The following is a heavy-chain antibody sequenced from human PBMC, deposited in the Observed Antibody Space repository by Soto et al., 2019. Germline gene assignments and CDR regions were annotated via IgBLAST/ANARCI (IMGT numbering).Heavy chain of an antibody. Sequence: GASVKVSCKASGGTFSSYAISWVRQAPGQGLEWMGGIIPIFGTANYAQKFQGRVTITADKSTSTAYLELSSLRAEDTAVYYCARSGIIAVAGNSLGYWGQGTLVTVSS. CDR3: ARSGIIAVAGNSLGY. V-gene: IGHV1-69*06. CDR2: IIPIFGTA. J-gene: IGHJ4*02. D-gene: IGHD6-19*01. CDR1: GGTFSSYA.